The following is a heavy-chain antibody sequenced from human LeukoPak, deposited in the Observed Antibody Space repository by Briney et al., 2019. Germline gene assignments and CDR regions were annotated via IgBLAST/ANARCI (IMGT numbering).Heavy chain of an antibody. CDR2: INHSGST. D-gene: IGHD3-22*01. J-gene: IGHJ4*02. CDR3: ARGSPNYYDSSGYHRPPDY. CDR1: GGSISSYY. Sequence: SETLSLTCTVSGGSISSYYWSWIRQPPGKGLEWIGEINHSGSTNYNPSLKSRVTISVDTSKNQFSLKPSSVTAADTAVYYCARGSPNYYDSSGYHRPPDYWGQGTLVTVSS. V-gene: IGHV4-34*01.